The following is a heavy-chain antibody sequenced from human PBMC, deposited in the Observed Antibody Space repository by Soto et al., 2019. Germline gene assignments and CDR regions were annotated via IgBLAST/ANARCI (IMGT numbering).Heavy chain of an antibody. J-gene: IGHJ5*02. CDR1: GGSVSSSSYY. Sequence: SETLSLTCTVSGGSVSSSSYYWGWVRQPPGKGLEWIGSVYYSGSTYYNPSLESRVTISVDKSKNQFSLKLMSLSAADTAVYYCARGLLTGTTLHNWFDPWGQGTLVTVSS. D-gene: IGHD1-20*01. CDR2: VYYSGST. CDR3: ARGLLTGTTLHNWFDP. V-gene: IGHV4-39*01.